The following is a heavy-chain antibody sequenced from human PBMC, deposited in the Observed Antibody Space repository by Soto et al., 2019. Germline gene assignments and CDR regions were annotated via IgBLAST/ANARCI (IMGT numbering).Heavy chain of an antibody. V-gene: IGHV1-18*01. CDR3: ARTNWNREEYYYYYGMDV. Sequence: ASVKVSCKASGYTFTSYGISWVRQAPGQGLEWMGWISAYNGNTNYAQKLQGRVTMTTDTSTSTAYMELRSLRSDDTAVYYCARTNWNREEYYYYYGMDVWGQGTTVTVSS. D-gene: IGHD1-1*01. CDR2: ISAYNGNT. J-gene: IGHJ6*02. CDR1: GYTFTSYG.